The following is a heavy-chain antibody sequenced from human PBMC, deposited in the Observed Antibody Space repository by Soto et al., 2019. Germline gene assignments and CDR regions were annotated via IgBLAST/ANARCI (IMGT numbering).Heavy chain of an antibody. J-gene: IGHJ4*02. D-gene: IGHD6-19*01. CDR2: IYYNGSP. CDR3: ARQNPYSTGSYYFDF. V-gene: IGHV4-31*03. CDR1: SGSIITGGYC. Sequence: SETLSLTSTDSSGSIITGGYCWSWIRQRPGQGLEWIGHIYYNGSPYYNPSLRGRVTISVDRSNSQFSLELRSTTAADTAVYYCARQNPYSTGSYYFDFWGPGILVTVSS.